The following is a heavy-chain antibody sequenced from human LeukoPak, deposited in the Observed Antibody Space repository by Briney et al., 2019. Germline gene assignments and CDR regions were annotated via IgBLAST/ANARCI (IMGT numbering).Heavy chain of an antibody. CDR3: AKERTVTTGTYDAFDI. CDR1: GFTFSSYA. Sequence: GGSLRLSCAASGFTFSSYAMSWVRQAPGKGLEWVSGISGSGGITYYADSVKGRFTISRDNSKSTLYLQMNSLRAEDTAVYYCAKERTVTTGTYDAFDIWGQGTMVTVSS. CDR2: ISGSGGIT. J-gene: IGHJ3*02. D-gene: IGHD4-17*01. V-gene: IGHV3-23*01.